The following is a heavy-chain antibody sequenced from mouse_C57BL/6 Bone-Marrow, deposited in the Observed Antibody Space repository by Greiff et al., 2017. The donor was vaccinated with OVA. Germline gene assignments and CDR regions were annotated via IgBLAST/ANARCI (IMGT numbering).Heavy chain of an antibody. CDR1: GYTFTSYW. CDR2: INPSSGYT. CDR3: SIIYYSNYEFAY. V-gene: IGHV1-7*01. J-gene: IGHJ3*01. D-gene: IGHD2-5*01. Sequence: QVQLKQSGAELAKPGASVKLSCKASGYTFTSYWMHWVKQRPGQGLEWIGYINPSSGYTKYNQKFKDKATLTADKSSSTAYMQLSSMTDADSAVYYCSIIYYSNYEFAYWGQGTLVTVSA.